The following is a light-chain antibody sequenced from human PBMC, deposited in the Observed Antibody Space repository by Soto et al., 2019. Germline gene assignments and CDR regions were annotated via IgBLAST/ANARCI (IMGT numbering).Light chain of an antibody. CDR2: DVS. J-gene: IGLJ1*01. V-gene: IGLV2-14*01. CDR1: SSDVGGYNY. CDR3: SSYTSSSRWV. Sequence: QSVLTQPASVCGSPGQSITISCTGTSSDVGGYNYVSWYQQHPGKAPKLMIYDVSNRPSGVSNRFSGSKSGNTASLTISGLQAEDEADYYCSSYTSSSRWVFGTGTKLTVL.